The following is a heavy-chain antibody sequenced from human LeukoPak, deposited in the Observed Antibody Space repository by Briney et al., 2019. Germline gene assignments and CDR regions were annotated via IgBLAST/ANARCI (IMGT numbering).Heavy chain of an antibody. CDR3: AKDSLAAAGKFDY. CDR2: ISYDGSNK. J-gene: IGHJ4*02. CDR1: GFTFSSYG. V-gene: IGHV3-30*18. D-gene: IGHD6-13*01. Sequence: PGGSLRLSCAASGFTFSSYGMHWVRQAPGKGLEWVAVISYDGSNKYYADSVKGRFTISRDNSKNTLYLQMNSLRAEDTAVYYCAKDSLAAAGKFDYWGQGTLVTVSS.